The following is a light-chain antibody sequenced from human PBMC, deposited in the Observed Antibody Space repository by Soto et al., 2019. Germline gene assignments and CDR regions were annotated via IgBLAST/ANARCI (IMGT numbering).Light chain of an antibody. CDR3: QFDTLVWT. J-gene: IGKJ1*01. CDR2: GAS. Sequence: EIVLTQSPGTLSLSPGERATLSCRASQSVSDTYLAWYQQKPGQPPRLLIYGASNRATGIPDRFSGSGSGTDFTLTVSRLEPEDFAVYYCQFDTLVWTFGQGTKVEIK. CDR1: QSVSDTY. V-gene: IGKV3-20*01.